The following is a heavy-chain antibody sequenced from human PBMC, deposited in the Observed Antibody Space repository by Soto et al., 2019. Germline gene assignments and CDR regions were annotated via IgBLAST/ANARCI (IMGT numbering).Heavy chain of an antibody. CDR2: IAIAGDT. D-gene: IGHD7-27*01. CDR1: AFTFSSYD. CDR3: ARKSKLGPSISAFDI. J-gene: IGHJ3*02. V-gene: IGHV3-13*01. Sequence: GGSLRLSCAASAFTFSSYDMHWVRQPTGKGLEWVSAIAIAGDTYYSGSVKGRFTISRENAKNSLYLQMNSLRAEDTAVYYCARKSKLGPSISAFDIWGQGTMVTVSS.